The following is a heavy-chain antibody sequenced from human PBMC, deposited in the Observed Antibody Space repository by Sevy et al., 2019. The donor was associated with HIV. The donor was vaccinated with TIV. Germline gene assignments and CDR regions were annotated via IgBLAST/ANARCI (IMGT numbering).Heavy chain of an antibody. CDR2: IYPGDSDT. Sequence: GESLKISCKGSGYSFTSYWIGWVRQMPGKGLEWMGIIYPGDSDTRYSPSFQGQVTISADKSISTAYLLWSSLKASDTAMYYCARHGFIEVSSSAYYYYYMDVWGKGTTVTVSS. V-gene: IGHV5-51*01. CDR1: GYSFTSYW. D-gene: IGHD6-6*01. J-gene: IGHJ6*03. CDR3: ARHGFIEVSSSAYYYYYMDV.